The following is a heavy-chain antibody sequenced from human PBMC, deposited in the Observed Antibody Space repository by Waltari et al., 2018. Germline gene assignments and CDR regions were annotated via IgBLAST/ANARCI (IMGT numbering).Heavy chain of an antibody. V-gene: IGHV4-34*01. Sequence: QVQLQQWGAGLLKPSETLSLTCAVYGGSFSGYYWSWIRQPPGKGLGRIGEINHSGSHTYNPSLKRRISNSVDTSKNQFSLKLSSVTAADTAVYYCARKGYYDFWSGYFDAFDIWGQGTMVTVSS. CDR1: GGSFSGYY. J-gene: IGHJ3*02. CDR2: INHSGSH. D-gene: IGHD3-3*01. CDR3: ARKGYYDFWSGYFDAFDI.